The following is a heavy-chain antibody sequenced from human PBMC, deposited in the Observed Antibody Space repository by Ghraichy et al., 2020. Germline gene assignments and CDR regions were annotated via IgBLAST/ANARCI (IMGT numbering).Heavy chain of an antibody. CDR1: GFTFSDYY. CDR2: ISSSGSTI. J-gene: IGHJ4*02. Sequence: LSLTCAASGFTFSDYYMSWIRQAPGKGLEWVSYISSSGSTIYYADSVKGRFTISRDNAKNSLYLQMNSLRAEDTAVYYCARAVGYYYDSSGYYGYWGQGTLVTVSS. V-gene: IGHV3-11*01. D-gene: IGHD3-22*01. CDR3: ARAVGYYYDSSGYYGY.